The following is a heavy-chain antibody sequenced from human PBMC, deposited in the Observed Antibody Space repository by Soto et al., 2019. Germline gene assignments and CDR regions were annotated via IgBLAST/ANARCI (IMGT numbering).Heavy chain of an antibody. CDR2: ISAYNGNT. CDR1: GYTFTSYG. V-gene: IGHV1-18*01. J-gene: IGHJ4*02. D-gene: IGHD3-22*01. CDR3: ARVFKGYHYYDSSGYYRPFDY. Sequence: QVQLVQSGAEVKKPGASVKVSCKASGYTFTSYGIIWVRQAPGQGLEWMGWISAYNGNTNYAQKLQGRVTMTTDTSTSTAYMELRSLRSDDTAVYYCARVFKGYHYYDSSGYYRPFDYWGQGTLVTVSS.